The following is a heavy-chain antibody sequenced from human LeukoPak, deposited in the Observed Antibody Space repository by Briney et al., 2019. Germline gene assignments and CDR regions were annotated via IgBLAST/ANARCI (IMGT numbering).Heavy chain of an antibody. V-gene: IGHV4-39*01. Sequence: SETLSLTCTVSAGSIISSSYFWGWIRQPPGKGLEWIGSIYYSGITYYNPSLKSRVTISVDTSKNQLCLNLSSVTAAGAPATRSASILGYCRRTSCYGWFDPWGQGTLVSVSS. J-gene: IGHJ5*02. CDR1: AGSIISSSYF. D-gene: IGHD2-2*01. CDR2: IYYSGIT. CDR3: ASILGYCRRTSCYGWFDP.